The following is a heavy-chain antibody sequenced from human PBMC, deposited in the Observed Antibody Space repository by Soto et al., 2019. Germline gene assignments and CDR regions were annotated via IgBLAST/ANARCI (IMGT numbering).Heavy chain of an antibody. Sequence: RASVKVSCKASGGTFSSYAISWVRQAPGQGLEWMGGIIPIFGTANYAQKFQGRVTITADKSTSTAYMELSSLRSEDTAVYYCARDGSSGFLPNWFDPWGQGTLVTVSS. V-gene: IGHV1-69*06. CDR3: ARDGSSGFLPNWFDP. CDR1: GGTFSSYA. J-gene: IGHJ5*02. D-gene: IGHD3-22*01. CDR2: IIPIFGTA.